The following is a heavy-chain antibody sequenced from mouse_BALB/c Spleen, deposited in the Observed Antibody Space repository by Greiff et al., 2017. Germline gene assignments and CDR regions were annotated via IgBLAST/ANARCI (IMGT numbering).Heavy chain of an antibody. CDR2: IRNKANGYTT. Sequence: EVQLVESGGGLVQPGGSLRLSCATSGFTFTGYYMSWVRQPPGKALEWLGFIRNKANGYTTEYSASVKGRFTISRDNSQSILYLQMNTLRAEDSATYYCARECYDYVGFAYWGQGTLVTVSA. CDR1: GFTFTGYY. V-gene: IGHV7-3*02. CDR3: ARECYDYVGFAY. D-gene: IGHD2-4*01. J-gene: IGHJ3*01.